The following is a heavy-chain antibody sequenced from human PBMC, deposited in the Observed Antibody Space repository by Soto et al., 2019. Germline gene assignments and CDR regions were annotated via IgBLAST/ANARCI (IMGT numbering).Heavy chain of an antibody. Sequence: QITLKESGPTLVTPTQTLTMTFTFTGFPLSTSGVGVGWIRQPPGTALEWHAPIYWADDKRDRPSLKRTLTITKGTSENQVVITMTNMDPVDTATYYCAHRQLVRGVFFQHWGRGTPDAVSS. CDR3: AHRQLVRGVFFQH. V-gene: IGHV2-5*02. CDR2: IYWADDK. D-gene: IGHD3-10*01. J-gene: IGHJ1*01. CDR1: GFPLSTSGVG.